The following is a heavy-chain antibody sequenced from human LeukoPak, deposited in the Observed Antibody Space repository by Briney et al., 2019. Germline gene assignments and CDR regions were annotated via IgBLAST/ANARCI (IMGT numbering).Heavy chain of an antibody. J-gene: IGHJ4*02. CDR2: ISGSGDRT. Sequence: GGSLRLSCTASGFTFSSDTMSCVRQAPGKGLEWVSVISGSGDRTYYADSVKGRFTISRDNSKKTLYLQMNSLRAEDTAVYYCARAPMVRGGDYFDYWGQGTLVTVSS. V-gene: IGHV3-23*01. D-gene: IGHD3-10*01. CDR3: ARAPMVRGGDYFDY. CDR1: GFTFSSDT.